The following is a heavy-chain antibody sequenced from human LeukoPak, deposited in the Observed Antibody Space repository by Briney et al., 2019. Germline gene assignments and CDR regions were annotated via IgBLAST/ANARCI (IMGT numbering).Heavy chain of an antibody. D-gene: IGHD6-13*01. J-gene: IGHJ4*02. Sequence: GASVKVSCKASGYTFTGYYMHWVRQATGQGLEWMGWMNPNSGNTGYAQKFQGRVTMTRNTSISTAYMELSSLRSEDTAVYYCARGLSSSWYRIGYWGQGTLVTVSS. CDR3: ARGLSSSWYRIGY. CDR2: MNPNSGNT. CDR1: GYTFTGYY. V-gene: IGHV1-8*02.